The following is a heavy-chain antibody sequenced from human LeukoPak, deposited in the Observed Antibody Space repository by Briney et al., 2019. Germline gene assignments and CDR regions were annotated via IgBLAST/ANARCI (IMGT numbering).Heavy chain of an antibody. J-gene: IGHJ4*02. CDR1: GGSISSYY. CDR3: ARVLSGYQLLFDY. Sequence: PSETLSLTCTVSGGSISSYYWSWIRQPPGRGLEWIGYVYYNGYTNYNPSLKSRVTISVDKSKKQFSLKLSSVTAADTAVYFCARVLSGYQLLFDYWGPGTLVTVSS. D-gene: IGHD2-2*01. V-gene: IGHV4-59*01. CDR2: VYYNGYT.